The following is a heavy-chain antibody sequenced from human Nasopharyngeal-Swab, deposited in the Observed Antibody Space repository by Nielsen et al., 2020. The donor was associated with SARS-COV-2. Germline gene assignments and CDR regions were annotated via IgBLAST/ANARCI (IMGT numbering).Heavy chain of an antibody. CDR3: ARVDVDTSMTH. J-gene: IGHJ4*02. CDR1: GFSLSTSGMR. Sequence: SGPTLVTPTQTLTLTCTFSGFSLSTSGMRVSWILQPPGKALEWLARIDWDDDKFYSTSLKTRLTISKDTSKNRVVLTMTNMDPVDTATYYCARVDVDTSMTHWGQGTLVTVSS. V-gene: IGHV2-70*04. CDR2: IDWDDDK. D-gene: IGHD5-18*01.